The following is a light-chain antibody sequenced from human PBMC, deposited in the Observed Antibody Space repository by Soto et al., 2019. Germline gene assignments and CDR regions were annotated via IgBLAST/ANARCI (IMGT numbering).Light chain of an antibody. CDR1: QGISNY. CDR3: LKYNSAPPYT. J-gene: IGKJ2*01. CDR2: AAS. Sequence: DIQMTQSPSSLSASVGDRVTITCRASQGISNYLAWYQQKPGKVPKLLIYAASTLQSGVPSRFSGSGSGTDFNLTISSLQPEDVATYYCLKYNSAPPYTFGQGTRLEIK. V-gene: IGKV1-27*01.